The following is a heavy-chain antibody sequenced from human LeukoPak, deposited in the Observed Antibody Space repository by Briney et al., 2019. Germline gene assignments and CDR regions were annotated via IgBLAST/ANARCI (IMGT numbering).Heavy chain of an antibody. V-gene: IGHV4-39*01. J-gene: IGHJ5*02. Sequence: SETLSLTCTVSGGSIASTSDYWGWIRQPPGKGLEWLGSIYYGGSTYDNPSLSSRVTISLDTSKNQFSRKVTSVTAADTALYYCARIGGGSWRNPGHWFDPWGQGALVTVSS. CDR1: GGSIASTSDY. D-gene: IGHD2-15*01. CDR3: ARIGGGSWRNPGHWFDP. CDR2: IYYGGST.